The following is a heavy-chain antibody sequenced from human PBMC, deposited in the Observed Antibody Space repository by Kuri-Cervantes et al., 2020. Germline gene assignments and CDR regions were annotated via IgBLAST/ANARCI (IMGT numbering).Heavy chain of an antibody. Sequence: GSLRLSCAVYGGSFSGYYWSWIRQPPGKGLEWIGYIYYSGSTNYNPSLKSRVTISVDTSKNQFSLKLSSVTAADTAVYYCARARGDYYFDYWGQGTLVTVSS. J-gene: IGHJ4*02. CDR3: ARARGDYYFDY. V-gene: IGHV4-59*01. CDR1: GGSFSGYY. CDR2: IYYSGST. D-gene: IGHD2-21*02.